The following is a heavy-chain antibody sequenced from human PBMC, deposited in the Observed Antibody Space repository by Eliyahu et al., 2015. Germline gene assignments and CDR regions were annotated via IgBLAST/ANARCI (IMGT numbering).Heavy chain of an antibody. CDR2: IRYDGSNK. D-gene: IGHD6-19*01. CDR3: AKDSKGWYHQSLYYYYYMDV. CDR1: GFXFXXXX. V-gene: IGHV3-30*02. Sequence: QVQLVESGGGVVQPGGSLSLSCAASGFXFXXXXLHWVRQAPGKGLEWVAFIRYDGSNKYYADSVKGRFTISRDNSKNTLYLQMNSLRAEDTAVYYCAKDSKGWYHQSLYYYYYMDVWGKGTTVTVSS. J-gene: IGHJ6*03.